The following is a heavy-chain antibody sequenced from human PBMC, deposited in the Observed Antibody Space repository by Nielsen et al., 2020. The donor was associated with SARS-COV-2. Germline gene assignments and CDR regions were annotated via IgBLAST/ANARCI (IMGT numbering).Heavy chain of an antibody. V-gene: IGHV3-15*01. Sequence: GESLKISCTLFGLSVTDAWMGWVRRAPGRGLEWIGRIKSKSDGGTTDYAAPIRDRVFVSRDESTNTVFLQMSSLMAEDTAVYYCTTDRGVAIRPLFDSWGQGTRVTVS. CDR2: IKSKSDGGTT. CDR1: GLSVTDAW. D-gene: IGHD3-3*01. J-gene: IGHJ4*02. CDR3: TTDRGVAIRPLFDS.